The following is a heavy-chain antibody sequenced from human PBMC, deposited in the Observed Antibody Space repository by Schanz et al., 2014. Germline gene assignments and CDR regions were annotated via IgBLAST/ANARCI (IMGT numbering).Heavy chain of an antibody. D-gene: IGHD2-2*01. J-gene: IGHJ4*01. CDR2: IHHSGST. CDR3: ARGEWSTSQFDY. Sequence: QVQLQQWGAGLLKPSETLSLTCAVYGGSFSGYYWTWIRQPPGKGLEWIGEIHHSGSTNYNPSLKRRVPISMDTSKTQFSLKLRSVTAADTAVYYCARGEWSTSQFDYWGHGTLVTVSS. CDR1: GGSFSGYY. V-gene: IGHV4-34*01.